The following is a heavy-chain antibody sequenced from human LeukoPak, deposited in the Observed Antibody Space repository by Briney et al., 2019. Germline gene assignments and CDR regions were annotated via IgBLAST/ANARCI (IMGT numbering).Heavy chain of an antibody. CDR3: ARADSYDFWSGYYYYYGMDV. CDR2: INPSGGST. Sequence: ASVKVSCTASGYTFTSYYMHWVRQAPGQGLEWMGIINPSGGSTSYAQKFQGRVTMTRDTSTSTVYMELSSLRSEDTAVYYCARADSYDFWSGYYYYYGMDVWGQGTTVTVSS. D-gene: IGHD3-3*01. CDR1: GYTFTSYY. V-gene: IGHV1-46*01. J-gene: IGHJ6*02.